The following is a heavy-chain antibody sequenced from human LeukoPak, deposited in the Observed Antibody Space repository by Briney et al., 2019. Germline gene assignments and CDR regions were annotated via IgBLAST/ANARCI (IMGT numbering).Heavy chain of an antibody. V-gene: IGHV3-48*03. CDR1: GFTFSSYE. CDR2: ISSTGRST. D-gene: IGHD3-22*01. CDR3: AREFLAGYYYDSSGYPNFDY. Sequence: GGSLRLSCATSGFTFSSYEMNWVRQAPGKGLEFVSYISSTGRSTYYADSLKGRFTISRDNAKNSVYLQMNSLRAEDTAVYYCAREFLAGYYYDSSGYPNFDYWGQGTLVTVSS. J-gene: IGHJ4*02.